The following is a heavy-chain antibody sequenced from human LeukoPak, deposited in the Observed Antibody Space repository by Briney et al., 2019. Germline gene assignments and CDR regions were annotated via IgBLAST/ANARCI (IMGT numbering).Heavy chain of an antibody. CDR2: INHSGST. D-gene: IGHD3-3*01. V-gene: IGHV4-34*01. J-gene: IGHJ4*02. CDR3: ARGSSRPRRYDFWSGYYKTNYFDY. Sequence: SPSETLSLTCAVYGGSFSGYYWSWIRQPPGKGLEWIGEINHSGSTNYNPSLKSRVTISVDTSKNQFSLKLSSVTAADTAVYYCARGSSRPRRYDFWSGYYKTNYFDYWGQGTLVTVSS. CDR1: GGSFSGYY.